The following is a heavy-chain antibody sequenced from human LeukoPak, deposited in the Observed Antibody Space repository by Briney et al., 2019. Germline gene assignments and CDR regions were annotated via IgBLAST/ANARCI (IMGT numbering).Heavy chain of an antibody. V-gene: IGHV4-61*02. D-gene: IGHD3-22*01. J-gene: IGHJ6*03. Sequence: SETLSLTCTVSGGSISSGSYHWSWIRQPAGKGLEWIGRIYTSGSTNYNPSLKSRVTISVDTSKNQFSLKLSSVTAADTAVYYCARELAVDNYYYYMDVWGKGTTVTVSS. CDR3: ARELAVDNYYYYMDV. CDR2: IYTSGST. CDR1: GGSISSGSYH.